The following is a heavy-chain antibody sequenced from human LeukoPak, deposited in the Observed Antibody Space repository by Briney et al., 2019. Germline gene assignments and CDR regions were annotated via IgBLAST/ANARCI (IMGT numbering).Heavy chain of an antibody. CDR2: IYYSGST. D-gene: IGHD1-26*01. Sequence: SETLSLTCTVSGGSISSYYWSWIRQPPGKGLEWIGYIYYSGSTNYNPSLKSRVTISVDTSKNQFSLKLSPVTAADTAVYYCARDLLGAFDYWGQGTLVTVSS. CDR1: GGSISSYY. J-gene: IGHJ4*02. V-gene: IGHV4-59*01. CDR3: ARDLLGAFDY.